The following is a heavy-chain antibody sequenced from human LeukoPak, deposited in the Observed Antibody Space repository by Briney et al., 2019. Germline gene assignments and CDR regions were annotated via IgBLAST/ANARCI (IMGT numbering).Heavy chain of an antibody. CDR1: GYTFTDYF. J-gene: IGHJ4*02. Sequence: GASVKVSCKASGYTFTDYFMNWMRQAPGQRLEWMGWINAGNGNTKYSQKLQGRVTITRDTSSSTAYMQLSSLRSEDTAVYYCARDPRYCSGDSCQSLDYWGQGTLVTVSS. CDR2: INAGNGNT. D-gene: IGHD2-15*01. CDR3: ARDPRYCSGDSCQSLDY. V-gene: IGHV1/OR15-3*02.